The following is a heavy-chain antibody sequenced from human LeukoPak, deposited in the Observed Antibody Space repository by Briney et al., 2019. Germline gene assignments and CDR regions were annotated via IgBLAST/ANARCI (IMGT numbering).Heavy chain of an antibody. D-gene: IGHD3-10*01. CDR2: IKQDGSEK. J-gene: IGHJ4*02. V-gene: IGHV3-7*03. CDR3: AKAHMVRGVIIRNPPDY. CDR1: GFTFSSYW. Sequence: GGSLRLSCAASGFTFSSYWMSWVRQAPGKGLEWVANIKQDGSEKYYVDSVKGRFTISRDNAKNSLYLQMNSLRAEDTALYYCAKAHMVRGVIIRNPPDYWGQGTLVTVSS.